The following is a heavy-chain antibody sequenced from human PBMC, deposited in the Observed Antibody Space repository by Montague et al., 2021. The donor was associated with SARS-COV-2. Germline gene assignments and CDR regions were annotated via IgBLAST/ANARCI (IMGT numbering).Heavy chain of an antibody. CDR3: ARGFAY. CDR1: GGSISSYY. V-gene: IGHV4-59*01. CDR2: INYSGST. J-gene: IGHJ4*02. Sequence: SETLSLTCTVSGGSISSYYWSWIRHPPGKGLEWRGDINYSGSTNYNPSLKSRVTISVDTSKNQFSLKLSSVTAADAAVYYCARGFAYWGQGTLVTVSS.